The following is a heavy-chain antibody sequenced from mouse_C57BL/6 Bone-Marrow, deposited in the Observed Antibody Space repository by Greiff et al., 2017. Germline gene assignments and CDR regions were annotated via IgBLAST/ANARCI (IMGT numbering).Heavy chain of an antibody. CDR1: GFTFSDYY. CDR2: INYDGSST. Sequence: EVMLVESEGGLVQPGSSMKLSCTASGFTFSDYYMAWVRQVPEKGLEWVANINYDGSSTYYLDSLKSRFIISRDNAKKILYLQISSLKSEDTATYYCARDYYGIYFDVWGKGTTVTVSS. V-gene: IGHV5-16*01. CDR3: ARDYYGIYFDV. D-gene: IGHD1-1*01. J-gene: IGHJ1*03.